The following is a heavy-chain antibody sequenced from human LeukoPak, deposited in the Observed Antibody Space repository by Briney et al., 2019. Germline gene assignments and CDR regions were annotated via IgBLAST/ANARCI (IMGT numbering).Heavy chain of an antibody. CDR2: INPNSGGT. J-gene: IGHJ4*02. V-gene: IGHV1-2*02. CDR3: AREGNCSSTSCYLDY. CDR1: GYTFTGYY. D-gene: IGHD2-2*01. Sequence: ASVKVSCKASGYTFTGYYMHWVRQAPGQGLEWMGWINPNSGGTNYAQKFQGRVTMTRDTSISTAYMELSRLRSDDTAVYYCAREGNCSSTSCYLDYWGQGTLVTVSS.